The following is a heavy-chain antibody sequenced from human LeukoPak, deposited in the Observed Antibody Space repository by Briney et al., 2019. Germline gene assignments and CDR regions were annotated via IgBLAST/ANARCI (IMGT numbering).Heavy chain of an antibody. CDR2: IYYSGST. V-gene: IGHV4-30-4*01. Sequence: SETLSLTCTVSGGSISSGDYYWSWIRQPPGKGLEWIGYIYYSGSTYYNPSLKSRVTISVDTSKNQFSLKLSSVTAADTAVYYCATYHGDYVGWFDPWGQGILVTVSS. CDR3: ATYHGDYVGWFDP. D-gene: IGHD4-17*01. CDR1: GGSISSGDYY. J-gene: IGHJ5*02.